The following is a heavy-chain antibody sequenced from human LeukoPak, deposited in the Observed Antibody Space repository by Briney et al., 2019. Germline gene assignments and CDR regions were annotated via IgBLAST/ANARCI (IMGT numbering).Heavy chain of an antibody. CDR2: IRSKVYGGTT. V-gene: IGHV3-49*04. D-gene: IGHD4-23*01. CDR1: GFTFGDYV. CDR3: TRDYGGFDY. Sequence: GGSLRLSCRSSGFTFGDYVMTWVRQAPGKGLEGVGFIRSKVYGGTTEYAASVKGRFIISRDDSKSIAYLQMNSLETEDTAVYYCTRDYGGFDYWGQGTLVTVSS. J-gene: IGHJ4*02.